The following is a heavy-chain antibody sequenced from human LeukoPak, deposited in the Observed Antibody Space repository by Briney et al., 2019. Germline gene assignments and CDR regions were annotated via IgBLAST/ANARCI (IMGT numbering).Heavy chain of an antibody. J-gene: IGHJ4*02. CDR3: ARKNYDTSGYFDLDY. V-gene: IGHV3-74*01. CDR2: INSDESNI. CDR1: GFSLRNYW. D-gene: IGHD3-22*01. Sequence: GGSLRLSCAASGFSLRNYWMHWVRQAPGKGPVWVSRINSDESNINYADSVKGRFTVSRDNAKNTLYLQMDSLRAEDTAVYYCARKNYDTSGYFDLDYWGQGTLVTVSS.